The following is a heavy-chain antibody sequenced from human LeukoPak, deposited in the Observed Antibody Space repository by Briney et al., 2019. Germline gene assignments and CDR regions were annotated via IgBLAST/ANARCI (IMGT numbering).Heavy chain of an antibody. Sequence: GGSLRLSCAASGFTFSSYWMSWVRQAPGKGLEWVANIKQDGSEKYYVDSVKGRFTVSRDNAKNSLYLQMNSLRAEDTAVYYCARHSTVTTFLYYYYYMDVWGKGTTVTVSS. D-gene: IGHD4-17*01. V-gene: IGHV3-7*01. J-gene: IGHJ6*03. CDR2: IKQDGSEK. CDR3: ARHSTVTTFLYYYYYMDV. CDR1: GFTFSSYW.